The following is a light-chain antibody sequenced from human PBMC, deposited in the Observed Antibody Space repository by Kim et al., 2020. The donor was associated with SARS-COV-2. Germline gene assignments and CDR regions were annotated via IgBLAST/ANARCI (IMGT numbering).Light chain of an antibody. CDR2: SNG. CDR1: SPKLGSNT. V-gene: IGLV1-44*01. CDR3: AAWDGSLNGVV. Sequence: GQRGTNACVGSSPKLGSNTGNWDQQLPGTAPKPRIYSNGQRPSGGPDRIPGPKSGTSASPAISGVQSEDEGDYYCAAWDGSLNGVVFGGGTQLTVL. J-gene: IGLJ2*01.